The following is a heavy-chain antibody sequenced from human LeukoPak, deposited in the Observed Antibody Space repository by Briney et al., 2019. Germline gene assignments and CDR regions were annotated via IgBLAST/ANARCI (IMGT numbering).Heavy chain of an antibody. CDR1: GASLSGFF. D-gene: IGHD1-26*01. J-gene: IGHJ5*02. CDR2: MNQGGGA. V-gene: IGHV4-34*01. Sequence: PSETLSLTCAVDGASLSGFFWNWIRQSPGKGLEWIGEMNQGGGARFNPSLESRVIIAVDTSKNQFTLKVNSVTDADTAVYYRARGSIVGWFDPWGQGTLVTVSS. CDR3: ARGSIVGWFDP.